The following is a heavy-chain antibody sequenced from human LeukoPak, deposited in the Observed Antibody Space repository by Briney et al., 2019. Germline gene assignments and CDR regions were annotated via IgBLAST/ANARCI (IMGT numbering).Heavy chain of an antibody. CDR2: IKQDGSEK. Sequence: PGGSLRLSCAASGFTFSSYWMSWVRQAPGKGLEWVANIKQDGSEKYYVDSVKGRFTISRDNAKNSLYLQMNSLRAEDTAVYYCARMGSGWLYYYYYYMDVWGKGTTVTVSS. D-gene: IGHD6-19*01. CDR3: ARMGSGWLYYYYYYMDV. J-gene: IGHJ6*03. CDR1: GFTFSSYW. V-gene: IGHV3-7*01.